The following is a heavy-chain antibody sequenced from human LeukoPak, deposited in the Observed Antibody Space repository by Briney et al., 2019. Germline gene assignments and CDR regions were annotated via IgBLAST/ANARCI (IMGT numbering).Heavy chain of an antibody. D-gene: IGHD5-12*01. Sequence: SETLSLTCTVSGDSISAYYWSWIRQPAGRGLEWIGRIHASGSTRYNPSLKSRVTMSVDTSKNQFSLKLTSVTAADTALYFCASGMSAAYDYNWFDSWGRGTLVTVSS. CDR1: GDSISAYY. V-gene: IGHV4-4*07. J-gene: IGHJ5*01. CDR2: IHASGST. CDR3: ASGMSAAYDYNWFDS.